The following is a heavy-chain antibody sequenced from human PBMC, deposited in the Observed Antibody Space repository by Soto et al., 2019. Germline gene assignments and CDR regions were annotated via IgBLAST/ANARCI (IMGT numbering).Heavy chain of an antibody. CDR2: ISGSGGST. V-gene: IGHV3-23*01. Sequence: EVQLLESGGGLVQPGGSLRLSCAASGFTFSSYAMSWVRQAPGKGLEWVSAISGSGGSTYYADSVKGRFTISRDNSKNTLYLQMNSLRAEDTAVYYCASITVIVVVITNDAFDIWGQGTMVTVSS. CDR1: GFTFSSYA. CDR3: ASITVIVVVITNDAFDI. D-gene: IGHD3-22*01. J-gene: IGHJ3*02.